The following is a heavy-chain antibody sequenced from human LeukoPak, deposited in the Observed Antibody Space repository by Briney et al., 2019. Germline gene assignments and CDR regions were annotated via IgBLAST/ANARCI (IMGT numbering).Heavy chain of an antibody. Sequence: GGSLRLSCAASGFTFSSYAMSWVRQAPGKGLEWVSAISGSGGSTYYADSVKGRFTISRDNSKNTLYLQMNSLRAEDTAVYYCAKSQASVGATGYFDYWGQGTLVTVSS. J-gene: IGHJ4*02. D-gene: IGHD1-26*01. CDR1: GFTFSSYA. V-gene: IGHV3-23*01. CDR3: AKSQASVGATGYFDY. CDR2: ISGSGGST.